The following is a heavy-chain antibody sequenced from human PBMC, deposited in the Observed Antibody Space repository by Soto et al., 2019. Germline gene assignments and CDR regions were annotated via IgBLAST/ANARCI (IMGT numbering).Heavy chain of an antibody. D-gene: IGHD5-12*01. CDR2: IIYSGET. J-gene: IGHJ4*02. Sequence: SETLSLTCNVSGASISSYNYWGWFRQPPGKGLEWIGSIIYSGETMYNPSFQSRLTLFVDTSKNQFSLKLSSVTAADTAVYYCVRHAQWIIRAYWGQG. CDR3: VRHAQWIIRAY. CDR1: GASISSYNY. V-gene: IGHV4-39*01.